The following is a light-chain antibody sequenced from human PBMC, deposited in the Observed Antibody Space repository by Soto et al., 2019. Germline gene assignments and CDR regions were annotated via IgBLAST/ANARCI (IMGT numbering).Light chain of an antibody. V-gene: IGKV3D-7*01. CDR2: GAS. CDR3: QQDYKSLS. Sequence: EIVMTQSPATLSLSPGERATLSCRASQSISSGYLSWYQQTPGQAPRLLIYGASTRATGIPARFSGSGSGTDFTLTIGSLQPEDFSLSFCQQDYKSLSFGGGTTVEI. CDR1: QSISSGY. J-gene: IGKJ4*01.